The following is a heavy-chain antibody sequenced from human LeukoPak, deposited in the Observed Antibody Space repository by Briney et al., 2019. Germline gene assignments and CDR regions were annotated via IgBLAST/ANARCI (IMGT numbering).Heavy chain of an antibody. D-gene: IGHD2-15*01. Sequence: PGGSLRLSCAASGFTFDDYAMHWVRQAPGKGLEWVSVISGDGGSTYYADSVKGRFTISRENSKNSLYLQMNSLRTEDTALYYCARDSTQPGPVVVASTYAGFDYWGQGTLVTVSS. CDR1: GFTFDDYA. J-gene: IGHJ4*02. V-gene: IGHV3-43*02. CDR2: ISGDGGST. CDR3: ARDSTQPGPVVVASTYAGFDY.